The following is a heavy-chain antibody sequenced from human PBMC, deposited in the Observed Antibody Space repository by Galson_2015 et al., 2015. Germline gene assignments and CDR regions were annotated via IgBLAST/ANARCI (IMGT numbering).Heavy chain of an antibody. J-gene: IGHJ4*02. Sequence: SLRLSCAASGFTFSSYEMNWVRQAPGKGLEWVSYISSSGSTIYYADSVKGRFTISRDNAKNSLYLQMNSLRAEDTAVYYCARDHVYSVAVSYFDYWGQGTLVTVPS. CDR1: GFTFSSYE. V-gene: IGHV3-48*03. CDR3: ARDHVYSVAVSYFDY. D-gene: IGHD6-19*01. CDR2: ISSSGSTI.